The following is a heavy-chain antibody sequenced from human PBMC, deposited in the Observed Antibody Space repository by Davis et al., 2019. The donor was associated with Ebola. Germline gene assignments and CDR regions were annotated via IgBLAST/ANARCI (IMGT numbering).Heavy chain of an antibody. V-gene: IGHV3-30*18. D-gene: IGHD3-22*01. CDR3: AKDGGSGYYYGSGYYYGMDV. CDR1: GFTFSSYG. J-gene: IGHJ6*02. Sequence: GESLKISCAASGFTFSSYGMHWVRQAPGKGLEWVAVISYDGSNQYYADSVKGRFTISRDNPKNTLYLQMNSLRAEDTAVYYCAKDGGSGYYYGSGYYYGMDVWGQGTTVTVSS. CDR2: ISYDGSNQ.